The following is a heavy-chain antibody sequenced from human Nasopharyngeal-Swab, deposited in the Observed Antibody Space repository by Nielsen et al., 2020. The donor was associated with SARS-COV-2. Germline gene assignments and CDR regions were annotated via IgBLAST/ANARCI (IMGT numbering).Heavy chain of an antibody. Sequence: GESLKISCAASGFTFRSYAISWVRQAPGKGLEWVSVISGSDHTTYYADSVKGRFTISRENSKDTLYLQMDSLRHEDTAVYYCAKGGGYNLGDYWGQGSLVTVSS. V-gene: IGHV3-23*01. CDR2: ISGSDHTT. D-gene: IGHD5-24*01. J-gene: IGHJ4*02. CDR1: GFTFRSYA. CDR3: AKGGGYNLGDY.